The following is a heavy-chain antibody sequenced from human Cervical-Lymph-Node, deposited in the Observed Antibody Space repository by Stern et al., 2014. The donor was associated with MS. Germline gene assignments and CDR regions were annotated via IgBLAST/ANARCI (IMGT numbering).Heavy chain of an antibody. CDR2: VTPNSATT. V-gene: IGHV1-69*12. Sequence: QDQLVQSGTEVREPGSSVKVSCKAAGGSFSPFSINWVRQAPGHGLEWIAVVTPNSATTALTQKYQGRLTVSADESTSTAYMELSSLTSDDTAVYYCAHTGRALWFRVASARATGYYYAMDVWGQGTTVIVS. D-gene: IGHD3-9*01. CDR3: AHTGRALWFRVASARATGYYYAMDV. J-gene: IGHJ6*02. CDR1: GGSFSPFS.